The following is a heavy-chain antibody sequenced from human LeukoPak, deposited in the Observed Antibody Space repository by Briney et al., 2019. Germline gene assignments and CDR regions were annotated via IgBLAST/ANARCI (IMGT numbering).Heavy chain of an antibody. Sequence: GASVKVSCKASGYTFTSYDINWVRQATGQGLEWMGWMNPNSGNTDYAQKFQGRVTITRNTSISTAYMELSSLRSEDTAVYYCARAPITTEDWFDPWGQGTLVTVSS. CDR2: MNPNSGNT. CDR3: ARAPITTEDWFDP. D-gene: IGHD1-1*01. CDR1: GYTFTSYD. J-gene: IGHJ5*02. V-gene: IGHV1-8*03.